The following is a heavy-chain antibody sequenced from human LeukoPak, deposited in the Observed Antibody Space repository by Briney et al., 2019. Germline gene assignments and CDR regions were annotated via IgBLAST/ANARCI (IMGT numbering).Heavy chain of an antibody. CDR2: ISGGGGST. J-gene: IGHJ4*02. Sequence: PGGSLRLSCAASGFTFSSYAMSWVRQPPGKGLEWVSTISGGGGSTFYADSVKGRFTISRDNSKNTLFLQMNSLRAEDTAVYYCAKDPRPGGYTYGYSFDYWGQGTLVTVSS. CDR1: GFTFSSYA. D-gene: IGHD5-18*01. CDR3: AKDPRPGGYTYGYSFDY. V-gene: IGHV3-23*01.